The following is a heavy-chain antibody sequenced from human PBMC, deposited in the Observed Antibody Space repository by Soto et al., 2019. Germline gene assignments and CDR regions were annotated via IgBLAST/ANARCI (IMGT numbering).Heavy chain of an antibody. CDR3: ARDNPYGELNAFDI. J-gene: IGHJ3*02. Sequence: EVQLVESGGGLVQPGGSLRLSCAASGFTFSSYWMHWVRQAPGKGLVWVSRINSDGSSTSYADSVKGRFTISRDNAKNTLYLQMNSLRAGDTAVYYCARDNPYGELNAFDIWGQGTMVTVSS. CDR1: GFTFSSYW. V-gene: IGHV3-74*01. D-gene: IGHD1-7*01. CDR2: INSDGSST.